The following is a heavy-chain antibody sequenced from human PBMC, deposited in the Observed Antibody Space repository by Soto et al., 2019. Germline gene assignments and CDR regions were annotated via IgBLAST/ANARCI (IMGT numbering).Heavy chain of an antibody. CDR2: IITISGAA. D-gene: IGHD1-7*01. V-gene: IGHV1-69*06. CDR1: GGTFSNYV. J-gene: IGHJ4*02. CDR3: ARDMTRTVVPYFDF. Sequence: QVQLVQSGAEVKKPGSSVKVSCKASGGTFSNYVVNWVRQAPGQGLEWMGRIITISGAANYAQKFQGRVTITAEKSTRTSYMELSSLRSEDTAVYYCARDMTRTVVPYFDFWGQGTLVTVSS.